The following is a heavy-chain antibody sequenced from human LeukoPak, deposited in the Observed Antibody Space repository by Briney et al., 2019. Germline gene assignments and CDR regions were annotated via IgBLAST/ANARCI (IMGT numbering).Heavy chain of an antibody. CDR3: ARDRTTYYYDSSGSCFDY. CDR1: GFTFSSYA. CDR2: ISYDGSNK. D-gene: IGHD3-22*01. Sequence: PGGSLRLSCAASGFTFSSYAMHWVRQAPGKGLEWVAVISYDGSNKYYADSVKGRFTISRDNSKNTLYLQMNSLRAEDTAVYYCARDRTTYYYDSSGSCFDYWGQGTLVTVSS. V-gene: IGHV3-30*01. J-gene: IGHJ4*02.